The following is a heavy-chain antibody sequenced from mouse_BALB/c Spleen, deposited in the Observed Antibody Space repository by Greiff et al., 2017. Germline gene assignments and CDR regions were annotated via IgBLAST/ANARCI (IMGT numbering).Heavy chain of an antibody. CDR3: TRPGYDYDVDY. Sequence: VQLQQSGAELVRPGASVTLSCKASGYTFTDYEMHWVKQTPVHGLEWIGAIDPETGGTAYNQKFKGKATLTADKSSSTAYMELRSLTSEDSAVYYCTRPGYDYDVDYWGQGTTLTVSS. D-gene: IGHD2-4*01. V-gene: IGHV1-15*01. CDR2: IDPETGGT. J-gene: IGHJ2*01. CDR1: GYTFTDYE.